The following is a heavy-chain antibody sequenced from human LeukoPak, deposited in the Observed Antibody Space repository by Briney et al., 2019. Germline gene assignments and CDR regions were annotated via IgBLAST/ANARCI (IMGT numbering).Heavy chain of an antibody. CDR3: LVLGSGSYFDY. J-gene: IGHJ4*02. D-gene: IGHD1-26*01. Sequence: SVKVSCKASGGTFSSYAISWVRQAPGQWLEWMGGIIPIFGTANYAQKFQGSVTITADASTSTAYMELTSLRSEDKAVYYCLVLGSGSYFDYWGQGTLVTVSS. CDR1: GGTFSSYA. V-gene: IGHV1-69*13. CDR2: IIPIFGTA.